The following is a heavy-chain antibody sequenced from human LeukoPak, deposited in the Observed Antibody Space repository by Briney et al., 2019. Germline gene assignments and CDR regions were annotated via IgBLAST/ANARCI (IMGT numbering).Heavy chain of an antibody. D-gene: IGHD6-13*01. CDR1: GFTFSSYG. Sequence: GGSLRLSCAASGFTFSSYGMHWVRQAPGKGLEWVAVISYDGSNKYYADSVKGRFAISRDNSKNTLYLQMNSLRAEDTAVYYSARKYSSSWYYLGYCGQGTLVTVSS. CDR3: ARKYSSSWYYLGY. J-gene: IGHJ4*02. V-gene: IGHV3-30*03. CDR2: ISYDGSNK.